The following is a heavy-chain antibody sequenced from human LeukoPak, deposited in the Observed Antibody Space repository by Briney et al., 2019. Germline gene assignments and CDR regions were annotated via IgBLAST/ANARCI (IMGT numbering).Heavy chain of an antibody. D-gene: IGHD2-2*01. CDR3: ARGRGCSSTSCYNWFDP. Sequence: PSETLSLTCTVSYYSISTGYFWGWVRQPPGKGLEWIGSIYQSGSTYYNPSLESRVTISVDTSKNQFSLRLSSVTAADTALYHCARGRGCSSTSCYNWFDPWGQGTLVTVSS. V-gene: IGHV4-38-2*02. CDR1: YYSISTGYF. CDR2: IYQSGST. J-gene: IGHJ5*02.